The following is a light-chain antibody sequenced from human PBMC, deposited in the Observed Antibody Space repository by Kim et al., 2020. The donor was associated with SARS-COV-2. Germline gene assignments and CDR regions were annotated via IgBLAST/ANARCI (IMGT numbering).Light chain of an antibody. J-gene: IGLJ3*02. CDR3: QAWDSSTGV. CDR2: QDN. CDR1: KLGDKY. Sequence: YELTQPPSVSVSPGQTASITCSGDKLGDKYACWYQQKPGQSPVLVIYQDNKRPSGIPERFSGSNSGNTATLTISGTQAMDEADYYCQAWDSSTGVFGGGTQLTVL. V-gene: IGLV3-1*01.